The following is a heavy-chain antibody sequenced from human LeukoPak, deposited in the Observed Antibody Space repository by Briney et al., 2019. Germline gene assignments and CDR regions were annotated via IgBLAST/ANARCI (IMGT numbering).Heavy chain of an antibody. Sequence: ASVKVSCKASGYTLTGYYMHWVRQAPGQGLEWMGWINPNSGGTNYAQKFQGRVTMTRDTSISTAYMELSRLRSDDTAVCYCARGNSGYDWDYYYYMVVWGKGTTVTVSS. V-gene: IGHV1-2*02. CDR1: GYTLTGYY. J-gene: IGHJ6*03. CDR3: ARGNSGYDWDYYYYMVV. D-gene: IGHD5-12*01. CDR2: INPNSGGT.